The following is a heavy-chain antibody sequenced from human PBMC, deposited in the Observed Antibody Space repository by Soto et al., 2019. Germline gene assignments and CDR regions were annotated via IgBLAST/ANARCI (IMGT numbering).Heavy chain of an antibody. V-gene: IGHV1-69*19. CDR3: ARIGDGNQRPFDS. Sequence: QVRLVQSGAEVKKPGSSVKVSCKASGYTFSSYTINWVRQAPGQGLELMGGIIPVFNSATYAQKFQGRGTITADESTSTAYLELRSLRSEDPAVYYCARIGDGNQRPFDSWGQGTLVSVSS. CDR1: GYTFSSYT. J-gene: IGHJ4*02. CDR2: IIPVFNSA. D-gene: IGHD6-25*01.